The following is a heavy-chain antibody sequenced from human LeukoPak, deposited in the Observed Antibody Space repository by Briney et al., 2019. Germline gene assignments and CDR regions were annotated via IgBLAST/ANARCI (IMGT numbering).Heavy chain of an antibody. Sequence: GGSLRLSCAASGFTVSSNYMSWVRQAPGKGLEWVSVIYSGGSTYYADPVKGRFTISRDNSKNTLYLQMNNLRVEDTAVYYCARDGSGGYRNRGVFDIWGQGTMVTVSS. CDR1: GFTVSSNY. CDR3: ARDGSGGYRNRGVFDI. CDR2: IYSGGST. D-gene: IGHD5-18*01. V-gene: IGHV3-66*01. J-gene: IGHJ3*02.